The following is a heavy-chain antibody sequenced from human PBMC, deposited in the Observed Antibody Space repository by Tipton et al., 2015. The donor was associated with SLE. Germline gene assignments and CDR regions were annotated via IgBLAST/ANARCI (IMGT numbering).Heavy chain of an antibody. V-gene: IGHV4-61*09. CDR2: IYTSGNT. J-gene: IGHJ4*02. Sequence: TLSLTCAVSGDSMTDDPYYYNWIRQPAGKGLEWIGQIYTSGNTIYHPSLKSRVTMSLDTSKNQFSLKLSSVTAADTAVYYCARGVDIATDYFDYWGQGTLVTVSS. CDR1: GDSMTDDPYY. D-gene: IGHD2-15*01. CDR3: ARGVDIATDYFDY.